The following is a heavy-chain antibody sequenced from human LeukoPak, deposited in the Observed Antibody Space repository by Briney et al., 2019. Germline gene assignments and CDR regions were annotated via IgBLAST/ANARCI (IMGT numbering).Heavy chain of an antibody. J-gene: IGHJ5*02. CDR1: GAATTSNY. D-gene: IGHD4-17*01. CDR2: IYNYGST. CDR3: ARGVGYGDSRHYDR. V-gene: IGHV4-59*01. Sequence: SETLSLTCTVSGAATTSNYWAWIRQSPEKGLEWIGYIYNYGSTKYEPSLKSRVSISEDTAKNQFSLNLKSVTAADTAVYYCARGVGYGDSRHYDRWGHGILVTVSS.